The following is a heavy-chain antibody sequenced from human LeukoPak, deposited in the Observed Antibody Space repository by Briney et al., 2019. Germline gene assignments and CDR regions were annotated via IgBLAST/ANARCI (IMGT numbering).Heavy chain of an antibody. Sequence: GGSLRLSCAASGFTFSSYSMNWVRQAPGKGLEWISYISHGSIRIFYADFVEGRFTVSRDDAKNALYLQMNSLRVEDTAEYYCARDPGYSYAMDSWGQGTLVIVSS. V-gene: IGHV3-48*01. CDR2: ISHGSIRI. CDR3: ARDPGYSYAMDS. J-gene: IGHJ4*02. D-gene: IGHD5-18*01. CDR1: GFTFSSYS.